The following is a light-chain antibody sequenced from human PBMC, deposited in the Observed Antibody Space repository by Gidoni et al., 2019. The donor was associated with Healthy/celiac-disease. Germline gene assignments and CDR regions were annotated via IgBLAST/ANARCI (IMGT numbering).Light chain of an antibody. J-gene: IGLJ1*01. CDR3: SSYTSSSTLPYV. CDR2: DVS. V-gene: IGLV2-14*01. Sequence: QSALTQPASGQSITISCTGTSSDVGGYNYVSWYQQHPGKAPKLMIYDVSNRPSGVSNRFSGSKSGNTASLTISGLQAEDEADYYCSSYTSSSTLPYVFGTETKVTVL. CDR1: SSDVGGYNY.